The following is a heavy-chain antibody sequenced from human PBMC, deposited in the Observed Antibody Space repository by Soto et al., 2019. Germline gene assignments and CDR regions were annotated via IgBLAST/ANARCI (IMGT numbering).Heavy chain of an antibody. J-gene: IGHJ6*02. CDR2: ISYDGSNK. D-gene: IGHD2-21*02. CDR1: GLTFSSYG. V-gene: IGHV3-30*18. CDR3: AKDLAYCGGDCYPAYYYYGMDV. Sequence: PGGSLRLSCAASGLTFSSYGMHWVRQAPGKGLEWVAVISYDGSNKYYADSVKGRFTISRDNSKNTLYLQMNSLRAEDTAVYYCAKDLAYCGGDCYPAYYYYGMDVWGQGTTVTVSS.